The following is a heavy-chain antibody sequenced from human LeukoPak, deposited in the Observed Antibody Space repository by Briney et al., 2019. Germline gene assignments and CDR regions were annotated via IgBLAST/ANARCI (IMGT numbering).Heavy chain of an antibody. D-gene: IGHD1-20*01. CDR1: GYTFTSYD. CDR3: ARGYNWNYCYYMDV. V-gene: IGHV1-8*03. J-gene: IGHJ6*03. Sequence: GASVKVSCKASGYTFTSYDINWVRQATGQGLEWMGWMNPNSGNTGYAQKFQGRVTITRNTSISTAYMELSSLRSEDTAVYYCARGYNWNYCYYMDVWGKGTTVTVSS. CDR2: MNPNSGNT.